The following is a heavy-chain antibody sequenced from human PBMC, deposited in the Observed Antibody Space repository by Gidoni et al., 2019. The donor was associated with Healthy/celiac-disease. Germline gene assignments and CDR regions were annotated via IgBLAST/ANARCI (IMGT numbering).Heavy chain of an antibody. Sequence: QVQLVQSGAEGKKPGASVKVSCKASGYTVTSYYMHWVRQAPGQGLEWMGIINPSGGSTSYAQKFQGRVTMTRDTSTSTVYMELSSLRSEDTAVYYCARDRRAGDYGLYYFDYWGQGTLVTVSS. CDR1: GYTVTSYY. CDR2: INPSGGST. CDR3: ARDRRAGDYGLYYFDY. D-gene: IGHD4-17*01. J-gene: IGHJ4*02. V-gene: IGHV1-46*01.